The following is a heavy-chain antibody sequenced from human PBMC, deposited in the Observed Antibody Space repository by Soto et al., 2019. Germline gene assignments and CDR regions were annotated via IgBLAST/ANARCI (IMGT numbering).Heavy chain of an antibody. D-gene: IGHD3-3*01. CDR2: IYYSGST. CDR1: GGSISSGDYY. Sequence: SETLSLTCTVSGGSISSGDYYWSWIRQPPGKGLEWIGYIYYSGSTYYNPSLKSRVTISVDTSKNQFSLKLSSVTAADTAVYYCASLTYYDFWSGYNGMDVWGQGTTVTVPS. V-gene: IGHV4-30-4*01. CDR3: ASLTYYDFWSGYNGMDV. J-gene: IGHJ6*02.